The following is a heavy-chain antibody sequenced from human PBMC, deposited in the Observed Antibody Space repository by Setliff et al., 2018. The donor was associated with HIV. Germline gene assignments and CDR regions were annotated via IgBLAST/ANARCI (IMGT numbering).Heavy chain of an antibody. CDR2: STPILDTT. V-gene: IGHV1-69*05. Sequence: SVKVSCKASGGTFSSYGITWVRQAPGQGLEWMGGSTPILDTTNYAQKFQGRVTITTDESTNTVYMELSSLRSDDTAVYYCATYHYCDSSAYYIDLYYLDYWGQGTLVTVSS. D-gene: IGHD3-22*01. CDR3: ATYHYCDSSAYYIDLYYLDY. CDR1: GGTFSSYG. J-gene: IGHJ4*02.